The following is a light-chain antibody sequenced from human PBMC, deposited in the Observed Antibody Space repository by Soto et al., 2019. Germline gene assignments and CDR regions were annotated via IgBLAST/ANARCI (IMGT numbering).Light chain of an antibody. CDR1: QDITTY. V-gene: IGKV1-33*01. CDR3: QQYDDVPLT. J-gene: IGKJ4*01. CDR2: DAS. Sequence: DIQMTQSPSSLSASVGDRITISCQASQDITTYLNWYQHKPGKAPRLLIYDASTLEIGVPSSFSGSGSGTDFTLTISRLQPADIATYYCQQYDDVPLTFGGGPKVESK.